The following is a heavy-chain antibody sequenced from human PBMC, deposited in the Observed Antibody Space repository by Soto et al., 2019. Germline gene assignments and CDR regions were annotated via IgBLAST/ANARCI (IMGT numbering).Heavy chain of an antibody. CDR2: ISYDGSNK. J-gene: IGHJ4*02. V-gene: IGHV3-30*18. Sequence: GGSLRLSCAASGFTFSSYGMHWVRQAPGKGLEWVAVISYDGSNKYYADSVKGRFTISRDNSKNTLYLQMNSLRAEDTAVYYCAKEASWAVADYWGQGTLVTVSS. CDR3: AKEASWAVADY. CDR1: GFTFSSYG. D-gene: IGHD6-19*01.